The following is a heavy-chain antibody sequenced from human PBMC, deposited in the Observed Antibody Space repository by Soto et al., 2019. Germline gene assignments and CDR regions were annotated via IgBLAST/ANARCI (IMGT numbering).Heavy chain of an antibody. CDR2: IIPIFGTA. J-gene: IGHJ6*02. CDR3: ATRLFGESRQANYYYYYGMDV. CDR1: GGTFSSYA. Sequence: ASVKVSCKASGGTFSSYAISWVRQAPGQGLEWMGGIIPIFGTANYAQKFQGRVTITADESTSTAYMELSSLRSEDTAVYYCATRLFGESRQANYYYYYGMDVWGQGTTVTVSS. D-gene: IGHD3-10*01. V-gene: IGHV1-69*13.